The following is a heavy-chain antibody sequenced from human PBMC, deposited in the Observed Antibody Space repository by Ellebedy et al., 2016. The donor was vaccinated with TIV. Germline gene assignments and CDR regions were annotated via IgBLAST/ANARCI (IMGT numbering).Heavy chain of an antibody. Sequence: GGSLRLSXAASGFNVSSNYMSWVRQAPGKGLEWVSLIYSGGRTYYADSVKGRFTISRDNSKNTLYLQMNSLRVEDTAIYYCAKDPPSFGDYPAFDNWGQGTLVAVSS. CDR1: GFNVSSNY. CDR2: IYSGGRT. D-gene: IGHD4-17*01. V-gene: IGHV3-53*01. J-gene: IGHJ4*02. CDR3: AKDPPSFGDYPAFDN.